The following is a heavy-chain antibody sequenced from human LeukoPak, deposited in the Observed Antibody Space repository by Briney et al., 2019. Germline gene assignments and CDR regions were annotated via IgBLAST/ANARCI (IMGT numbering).Heavy chain of an antibody. J-gene: IGHJ5*02. CDR3: ARGIVVVVAATSNWFDP. Sequence: SGGSLRLSCAASGFPFSIYSMNWVRQAPGKGLEWVSSISSSSKYIYQADSLKGRFTISRDNAKNTLYLQMNSLRPEDTAIYYCARGIVVVVAATSNWFDPWGQGTLVTVSS. D-gene: IGHD2-15*01. CDR1: GFPFSIYS. V-gene: IGHV3-21*01. CDR2: ISSSSKYI.